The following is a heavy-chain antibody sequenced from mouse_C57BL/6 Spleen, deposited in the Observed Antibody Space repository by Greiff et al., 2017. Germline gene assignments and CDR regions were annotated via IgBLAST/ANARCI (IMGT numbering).Heavy chain of an antibody. D-gene: IGHD3-2*02. Sequence: EVMLVESGGGLVKPGGSLKLSCAASGFTFSSYAMSWVRQTPEKRLEWVGTISDGGGYTYYPAKVKGRFTISRDNAKNNLYLQMCQLKSEHTAMYHCARVGASSGYFDYWGQGTTLTVSS. J-gene: IGHJ2*01. CDR2: ISDGGGYT. CDR1: GFTFSSYA. CDR3: ARVGASSGYFDY. V-gene: IGHV5-4*03.